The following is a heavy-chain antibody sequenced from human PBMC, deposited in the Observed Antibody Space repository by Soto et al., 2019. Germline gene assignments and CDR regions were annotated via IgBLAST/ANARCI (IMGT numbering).Heavy chain of an antibody. J-gene: IGHJ4*02. Sequence: GGSLRLSCAASGFTFSSYAMSWVRQAPGKGLEWVSVISGSDDSTYYADSVKGRFTISRDNSKNTLYLQMNSLRAEDTAGYYCAKRSSSSTFDYWGQGTLVTVSS. CDR3: AKRSSSSTFDY. CDR1: GFTFSSYA. D-gene: IGHD6-6*01. CDR2: ISGSDDST. V-gene: IGHV3-23*01.